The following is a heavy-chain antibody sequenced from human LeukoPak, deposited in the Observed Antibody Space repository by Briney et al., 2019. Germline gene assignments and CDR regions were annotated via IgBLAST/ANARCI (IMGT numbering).Heavy chain of an antibody. CDR1: GYTFTSYG. CDR3: ARDYCSSSSCHPSYYYGLDV. CDR2: ISGYNGNT. J-gene: IGHJ6*02. V-gene: IGHV1-18*01. Sequence: ASVKVSCKASGYTFTSYGISWVRQAPGQGLEWMGWISGYNGNTNYAQKLQGRVTMTADTSTTTAYMELRSLRSDDTAVYYCARDYCSSSSCHPSYYYGLDVWGQGTTVIVSS. D-gene: IGHD2-2*01.